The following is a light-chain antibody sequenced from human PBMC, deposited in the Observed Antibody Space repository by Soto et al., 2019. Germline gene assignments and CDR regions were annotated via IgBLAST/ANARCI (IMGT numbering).Light chain of an antibody. J-gene: IGKJ5*01. V-gene: IGKV1-9*01. CDR1: QGISSY. CDR2: AAS. CDR3: QQLNSYLIT. Sequence: DIALTQSPSFLSASVEDRVTITCRASQGISSYLAWYQQKPGKAPKLLIYAASTLQSGVPSRFSGSGSGTEFTLTISSLQPEDFATYYCQQLNSYLITFGQGTRLELK.